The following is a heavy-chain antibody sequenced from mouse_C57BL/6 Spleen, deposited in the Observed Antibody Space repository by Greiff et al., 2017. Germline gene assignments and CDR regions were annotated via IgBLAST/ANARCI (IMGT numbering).Heavy chain of an antibody. Sequence: EVKLVESEGGLVQPGSSMKLSCTASGFTFSDYYMAWVRQVPEKGLEWVANINYDGSSTYYLDSLKSRFIISRDNAKNILYLQMSSLKSEDTATYYCARERRGYYAMDYWGQGTSVTVSS. V-gene: IGHV5-16*01. CDR1: GFTFSDYY. CDR3: ARERRGYYAMDY. CDR2: INYDGSST. J-gene: IGHJ4*01.